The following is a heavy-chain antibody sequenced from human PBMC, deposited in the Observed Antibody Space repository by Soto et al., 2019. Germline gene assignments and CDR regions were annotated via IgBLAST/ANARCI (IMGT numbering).Heavy chain of an antibody. CDR3: ARETPRGSGWTYYYYYGMDV. Sequence: EVQLVESGGGLVKPGGSLRLSCAASGFTFSSYSMNWVRQAPGKGLEWVSSISSSSSYIYYADSVKGRFTISRDNAKNSLYLQMNSLRAEDTAVYYCARETPRGSGWTYYYYYGMDVWGQGTTVTVSS. CDR1: GFTFSSYS. J-gene: IGHJ6*02. V-gene: IGHV3-21*01. D-gene: IGHD6-19*01. CDR2: ISSSSSYI.